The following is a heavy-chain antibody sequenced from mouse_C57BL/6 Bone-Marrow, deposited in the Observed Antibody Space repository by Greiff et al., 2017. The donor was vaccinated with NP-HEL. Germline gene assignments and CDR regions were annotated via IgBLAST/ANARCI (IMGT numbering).Heavy chain of an antibody. CDR1: GYTFTSYL. D-gene: IGHD1-1*01. J-gene: IGHJ2*01. V-gene: IGHV1-72*01. Sequence: QVQLKQPGAELVKPGASVKLSCKASGYTFTSYLMHWVKQRPGRGLEWIGRIDPNSGGTKYNEKFKSQATLTVDKPASTAYMQLNSLTSEDSAVYYCARYYYGSSSFDYWGQGTTLTVSS. CDR2: IDPNSGGT. CDR3: ARYYYGSSSFDY.